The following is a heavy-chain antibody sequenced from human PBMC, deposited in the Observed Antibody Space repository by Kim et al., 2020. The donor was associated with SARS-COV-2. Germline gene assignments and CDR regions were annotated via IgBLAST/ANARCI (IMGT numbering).Heavy chain of an antibody. D-gene: IGHD3-10*01. CDR3: ARATSGRYYIGGPSYFDY. V-gene: IGHV3-11*01. Sequence: GGSLRLSCAASGFTFSGYSMSWIRQAPGKGLEWVSYISSSGSTIYYADSVKGRFTISRDNTKNSLYLQMNSLRAEDTAVYYCARATSGRYYIGGPSYFDYWGQGTLGTASP. J-gene: IGHJ4*02. CDR2: ISSSGSTI. CDR1: GFTFSGYS.